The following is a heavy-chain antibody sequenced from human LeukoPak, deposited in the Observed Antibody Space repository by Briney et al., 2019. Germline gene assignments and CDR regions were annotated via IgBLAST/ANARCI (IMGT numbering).Heavy chain of an antibody. CDR3: AKEWSRTSFFEN. D-gene: IGHD2-2*01. CDR1: GFTFSSYG. V-gene: IGHV3-30*18. J-gene: IGHJ4*02. Sequence: GSLRLSCAASGFTFSSYGMHWVRQAPGKGLEWVAVISHDGSNKFYSDSVKGRFTISRDNSKNMMYLQMNSLRAEDTAVYYCAKEWSRTSFFENWGQGTLVTVSS. CDR2: ISHDGSNK.